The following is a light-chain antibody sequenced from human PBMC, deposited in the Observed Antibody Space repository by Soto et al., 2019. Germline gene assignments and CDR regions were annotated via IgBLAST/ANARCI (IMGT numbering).Light chain of an antibody. Sequence: QSALTQPRSVSGAPGRCVTISCTGTSSDVGAYNYVSWYEQHPGKSPKLMTCDGSKRPSGFADRFSCSKSGNTSSLTIAGLQAEDEADYYCCSYADNYSYVFGTGTKATVL. J-gene: IGLJ1*01. CDR3: CSYADNYSYV. CDR2: DGS. CDR1: SSDVGAYNY. V-gene: IGLV2-11*02.